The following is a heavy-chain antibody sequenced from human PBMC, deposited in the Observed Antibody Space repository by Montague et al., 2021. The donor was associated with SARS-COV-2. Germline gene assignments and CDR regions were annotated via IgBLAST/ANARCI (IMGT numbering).Heavy chain of an antibody. Sequence: SETLSLTCAVYGGSFSDYYWSWIRQPPGKGLEWIGEINHSGSIHYNPSLKSRVTLSEDTSKNQFSLKLRSVTAADTAVYYCARVPDYYDSSGYYFDAFDIWGQGTMVTVSS. D-gene: IGHD3-22*01. CDR1: GGSFSDYY. CDR3: ARVPDYYDSSGYYFDAFDI. V-gene: IGHV4-34*01. CDR2: INHSGSI. J-gene: IGHJ3*02.